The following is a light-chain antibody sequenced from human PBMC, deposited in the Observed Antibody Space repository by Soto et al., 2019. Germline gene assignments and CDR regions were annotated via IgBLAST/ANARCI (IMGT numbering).Light chain of an antibody. CDR2: GAS. CDR3: QQYGSSLIT. V-gene: IGKV3-20*01. Sequence: EIVLTQSPGTLSLSPGERATLSCRASQSVSSSYLAWYRQNPGQAPRLLIYGASSRATGIPDRFSGSGSETDFTLTISGLELVDFAVYYCQQYGSSLITFGGGTKVEIK. J-gene: IGKJ4*01. CDR1: QSVSSSY.